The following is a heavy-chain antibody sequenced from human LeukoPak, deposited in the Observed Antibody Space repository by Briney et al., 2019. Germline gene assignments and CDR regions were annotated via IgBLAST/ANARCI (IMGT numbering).Heavy chain of an antibody. D-gene: IGHD2-2*01. V-gene: IGHV4-59*01. CDR3: ARGAYCSTTSCYYFDY. CDR2: IYYSGST. CDR1: GFTFSSYA. J-gene: IGHJ4*02. Sequence: GSLRLSCAASGFTFSSYAMSWIRQPPGKGLEWIGYIYYSGSTNYNPSLKSRVTISLDTSKNQFSLKLSSVTAADTAVYYCARGAYCSTTSCYYFDYWGQGTLVTVSS.